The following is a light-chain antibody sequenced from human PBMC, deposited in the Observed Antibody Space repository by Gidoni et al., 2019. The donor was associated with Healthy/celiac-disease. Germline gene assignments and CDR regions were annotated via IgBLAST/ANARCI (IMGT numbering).Light chain of an antibody. J-gene: IGKJ2*01. V-gene: IGKV3-15*01. Sequence: ELVMTQSPATLSVSPGERATLSCRASQSVSSNLACYQQKPGQAPRLLIYCASTRATGIPARFRGSVSGTEFTLTINSLQSEDFAVYYCQQDNNWPPYTFGQGTKLEIK. CDR2: CAS. CDR3: QQDNNWPPYT. CDR1: QSVSSN.